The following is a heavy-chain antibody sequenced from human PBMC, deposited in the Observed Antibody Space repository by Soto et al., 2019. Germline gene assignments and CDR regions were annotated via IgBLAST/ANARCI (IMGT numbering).Heavy chain of an antibody. J-gene: IGHJ4*02. CDR2: INHSGST. V-gene: IGHV4-34*01. CDR3: ATTVVTRRGYFDY. Sequence: PSETLSLTCAVYGGSFSGYYWSWIRQPPGKGLEWIGEINHSGSTNYNPSLKSRVTISVDTSKNQFSLKLSSVTAADTAVYYCATTVVTRRGYFDYWGQGTLVTVSS. CDR1: GGSFSGYY. D-gene: IGHD4-17*01.